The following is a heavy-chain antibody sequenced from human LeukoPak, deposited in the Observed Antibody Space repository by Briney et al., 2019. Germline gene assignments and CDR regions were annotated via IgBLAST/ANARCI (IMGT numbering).Heavy chain of an antibody. CDR1: GFILSSYG. D-gene: IGHD2-8*02. CDR3: ARKAARTGGYDY. Sequence: GGSLRLSCAVSGFILSSYGMSWVRQAPGMGLEWVSAIADGGETTYYADSVKGRFTISRDYSKNTLYLQMNSLRAEDTAVYYCARKAARTGGYDYWGQGILVTVSS. V-gene: IGHV3-23*01. CDR2: IADGGETT. J-gene: IGHJ4*02.